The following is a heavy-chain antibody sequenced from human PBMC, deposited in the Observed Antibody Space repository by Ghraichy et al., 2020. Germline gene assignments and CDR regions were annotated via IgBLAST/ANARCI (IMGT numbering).Heavy chain of an antibody. CDR2: IIPFFGTT. CDR1: GGTFSSHS. J-gene: IGHJ6*02. Sequence: SVKVSCKASGGTFSSHSISWVRQAPGQGLEWLGGIIPFFGTTNYAQKFQGRVTITADESTSTANMEVSSLRSDDTAVYYCAIKMGYCSGDGCLHYGGTDAWGQGTTVTVSS. D-gene: IGHD2-15*01. CDR3: AIKMGYCSGDGCLHYGGTDA. V-gene: IGHV1-69*13.